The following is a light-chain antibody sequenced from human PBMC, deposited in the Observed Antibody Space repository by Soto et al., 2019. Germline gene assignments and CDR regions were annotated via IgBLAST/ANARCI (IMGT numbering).Light chain of an antibody. CDR2: DVS. CDR3: QQRGT. V-gene: IGKV3-11*01. Sequence: EIVLTQSPGTLSLSPGQRATLSCRASQSVSSYLAWYQQKPGQAPRLLIYDVSKRATGIPARFSGSGSGTDFTLTISSLEPEDFAVYYCQQRGTLGGGTKVDIK. CDR1: QSVSSY. J-gene: IGKJ4*01.